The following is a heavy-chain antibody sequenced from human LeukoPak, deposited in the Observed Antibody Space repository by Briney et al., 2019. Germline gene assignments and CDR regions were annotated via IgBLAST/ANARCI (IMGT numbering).Heavy chain of an antibody. CDR2: IWYDGSNK. Sequence: GGSLRLSCAASGFTFSTYGMRWVRQAPGKGLEWVAVIWYDGSNKYYADSVKGRFTISRDNSKNTLYLQMNSLRAEDTAVYYCARDSGNYFAIGFFDYWGQGTLVTVSS. V-gene: IGHV3-33*01. D-gene: IGHD1-26*01. CDR1: GFTFSTYG. CDR3: ARDSGNYFAIGFFDY. J-gene: IGHJ4*02.